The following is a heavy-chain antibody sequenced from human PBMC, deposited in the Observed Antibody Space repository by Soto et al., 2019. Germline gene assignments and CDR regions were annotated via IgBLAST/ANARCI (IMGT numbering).Heavy chain of an antibody. CDR1: GYSFTSYW. CDR2: IYPGDSGT. V-gene: IGHV5-51*01. D-gene: IGHD6-6*01. Sequence: GESLKISCKGSGYSFTSYWIGWVRQMPGKGLEWMGIIYPGDSGTRYSPSFQGQVTISADKSISTAYLQWSSLKASDTAMYYCARHEAARQGYYYGMDVWGQGTTVTVSS. J-gene: IGHJ6*02. CDR3: ARHEAARQGYYYGMDV.